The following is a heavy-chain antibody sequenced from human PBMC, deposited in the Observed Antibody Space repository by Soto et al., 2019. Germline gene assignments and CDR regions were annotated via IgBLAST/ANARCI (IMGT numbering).Heavy chain of an antibody. CDR2: IYYSGNT. D-gene: IGHD1-26*01. CDR3: ARAEEGAYDAFDI. V-gene: IGHV4-31*03. J-gene: IGHJ3*02. Sequence: SETLSLTCTVSGGSIFSGGYYWTWIRQQPGKGLEWIGYIYYSGNTYYNPSLKSRITISVDTSKNQFYLRLNSVTAADTAVYYCARAEEGAYDAFDIWGQGAMVTVSS. CDR1: GGSIFSGGYY.